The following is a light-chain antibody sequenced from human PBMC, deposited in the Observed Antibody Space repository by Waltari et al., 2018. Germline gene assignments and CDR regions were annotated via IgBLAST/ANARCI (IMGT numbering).Light chain of an antibody. Sequence: QSALTQPAPVSGSPGPSTSIPCSGTSGDGEIYALVSWYQQHPAQAPQLLIYETTRRPSGVSDRSSGSKSGNAAYLTVSGLQAEDESDYYCCSYAGSSTFVFGSGTRVTV. CDR3: CSYAGSSTFV. J-gene: IGLJ1*01. CDR1: SGDGEIYAL. V-gene: IGLV2-23*01. CDR2: ETT.